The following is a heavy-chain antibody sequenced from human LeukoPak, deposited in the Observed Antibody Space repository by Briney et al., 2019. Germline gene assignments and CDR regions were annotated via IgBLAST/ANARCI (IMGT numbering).Heavy chain of an antibody. CDR3: ARSSGYSSGLYFDF. CDR1: GFTFRSYT. J-gene: IGHJ4*02. CDR2: ISYDGSNQ. V-gene: IGHV3-30-3*01. D-gene: IGHD6-19*01. Sequence: GGSLRLSCAASGFTFRSYTMHWVRQAPGEGLEWVAVISYDGSNQFYADLVKGRFTISRDNSKNTLYLQMNSLRAEDTAVYYCARSSGYSSGLYFDFWGQGTLVTASS.